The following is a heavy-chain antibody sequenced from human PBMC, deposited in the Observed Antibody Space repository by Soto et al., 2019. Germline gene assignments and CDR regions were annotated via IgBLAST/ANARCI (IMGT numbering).Heavy chain of an antibody. V-gene: IGHV1-18*01. CDR2: ISAYNGNT. Sequence: GASVKVSCKASGYTFTSYGISWVRQAPGQGLEWMGWISAYNGNTNYAQKLQGRVTMTTDTSTSTAYMELRSLRSDDTAVYYCARAWSESGPRSSSTSCYLSGYAFDIWGQGTMVTVSS. D-gene: IGHD2-2*01. J-gene: IGHJ3*02. CDR3: ARAWSESGPRSSSTSCYLSGYAFDI. CDR1: GYTFTSYG.